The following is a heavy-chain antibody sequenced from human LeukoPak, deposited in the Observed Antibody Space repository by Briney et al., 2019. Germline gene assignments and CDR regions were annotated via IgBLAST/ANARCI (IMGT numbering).Heavy chain of an antibody. CDR1: GASIRGYY. CDR3: TRDRYSLSN. J-gene: IGHJ4*02. CDR2: INHSGST. D-gene: IGHD6-13*01. V-gene: IGHV4-59*01. Sequence: SETLSLTCTVSGASIRGYYWSWIRQPPGKGLEWIGYINHSGSTNYNPSLKSRVTISVDTSKNQFSLNLNSVTAADTAVYYCTRDRYSLSNWSQGTLVTVSS.